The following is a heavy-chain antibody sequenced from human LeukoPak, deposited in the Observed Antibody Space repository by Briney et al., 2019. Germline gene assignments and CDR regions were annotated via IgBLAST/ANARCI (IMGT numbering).Heavy chain of an antibody. D-gene: IGHD2-21*02. J-gene: IGHJ3*02. CDR3: AKDRRPGVTARGTVAFDI. V-gene: IGHV3-23*01. Sequence: GGSLRLSCAASGFTFSSYAMSWVRQAPGKGLEWVSAISGSGGSTYYADSVEGRFTISRDNSKNTLYLQMNSLRAEDTAVYYCAKDRRPGVTARGTVAFDIWGQGTMVTASS. CDR2: ISGSGGST. CDR1: GFTFSSYA.